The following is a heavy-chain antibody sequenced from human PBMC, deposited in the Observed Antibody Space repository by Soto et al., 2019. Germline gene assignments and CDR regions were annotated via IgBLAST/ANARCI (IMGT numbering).Heavy chain of an antibody. CDR2: INTYNGNT. V-gene: IGHV1-18*01. D-gene: IGHD1-26*01. Sequence: QVQLVQSGAEVKKPGASVKVSCKASGYTFINYGISWVRQAPGQGLEWMGWINTYNGNTNYAKKFQGRVTMTTDTSTSTAYMELRSLRSDDTAVYHCARDPVGTAWFDPWGQGTLVTVSS. J-gene: IGHJ5*02. CDR1: GYTFINYG. CDR3: ARDPVGTAWFDP.